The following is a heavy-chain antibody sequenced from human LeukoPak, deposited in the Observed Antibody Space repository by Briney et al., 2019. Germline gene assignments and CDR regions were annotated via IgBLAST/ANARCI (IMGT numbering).Heavy chain of an antibody. J-gene: IGHJ4*02. CDR1: GFTFSSYA. V-gene: IGHV3-23*01. D-gene: IGHD3-3*01. CDR2: ISGSGAST. CDR3: AKGLSGYPIDY. Sequence: GGSLRLSCAASGFTFSSYAMSWVRQAPGKGLEWVSAISGSGASTYYADSVKGRFTISRDNSKSTLYLQMNSLSAEDTAVYYCAKGLSGYPIDYWGQGTLVTVSS.